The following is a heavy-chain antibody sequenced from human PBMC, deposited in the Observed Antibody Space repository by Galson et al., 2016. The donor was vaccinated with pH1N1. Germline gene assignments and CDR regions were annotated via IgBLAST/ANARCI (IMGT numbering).Heavy chain of an antibody. CDR2: IKQDGSEG. D-gene: IGHD3-16*01. Sequence: SLRLSCAASGFGLSSYWMSWVRQAPGKGLEWVANIKQDGSEGYYVDSVKGRFTISRDTVENSLYLEMNSLRAEDTAVYFCARDWGSWDCWGPGTLVTVSS. CDR1: GFGLSSYW. V-gene: IGHV3-7*01. CDR3: ARDWGSWDC. J-gene: IGHJ4*02.